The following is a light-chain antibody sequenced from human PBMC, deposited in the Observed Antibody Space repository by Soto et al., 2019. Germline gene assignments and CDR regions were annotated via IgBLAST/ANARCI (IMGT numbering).Light chain of an antibody. CDR3: QQYGRSPTT. J-gene: IGKJ1*01. CDR2: GAS. CDR1: QSVNSN. Sequence: EIVMTQSPATLSVSPGERATLSCRASQSVNSNLAWYQQKPGQAPRLLIYGASTRATGIPARFSGSGSGTEFTLTISSLQSEDFAVYYCQQYGRSPTTFGQGTKVDIK. V-gene: IGKV3-15*01.